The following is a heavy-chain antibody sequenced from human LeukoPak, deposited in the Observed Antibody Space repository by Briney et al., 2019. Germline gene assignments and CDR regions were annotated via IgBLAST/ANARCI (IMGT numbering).Heavy chain of an antibody. D-gene: IGHD1-1*01. J-gene: IGHJ6*03. Sequence: SQTLSLTCTVSGGPISSSSYYWGWIRQPPGKGLEWIGYIYYSGSTNYNPSLKSRVTISVDTPKNQFSLKLSSVTAADTALYYCARAGDYYYSYMDVWGKGTTVTVSS. CDR3: ARAGDYYYSYMDV. V-gene: IGHV4-61*05. CDR2: IYYSGST. CDR1: GGPISSSSYY.